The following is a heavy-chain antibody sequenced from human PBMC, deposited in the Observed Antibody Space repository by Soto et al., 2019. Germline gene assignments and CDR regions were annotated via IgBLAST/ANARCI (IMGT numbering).Heavy chain of an antibody. J-gene: IGHJ4*02. CDR2: ISGSGGST. CDR1: GFTFSSYA. D-gene: IGHD6-6*01. Sequence: GGSLRLSCAASGFTFSSYAMSWVRQAPGKGLEWVSAISGSGGSTYYADSVKGRFTISRDNSKNMLYLQMNSLRAEDTAVYYCANDMYSSSSRAYWGQGTLVTVSS. CDR3: ANDMYSSSSRAY. V-gene: IGHV3-23*01.